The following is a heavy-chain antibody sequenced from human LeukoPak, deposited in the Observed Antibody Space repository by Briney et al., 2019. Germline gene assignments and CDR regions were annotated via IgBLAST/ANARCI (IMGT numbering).Heavy chain of an antibody. CDR2: ISFDGSNK. D-gene: IGHD2-15*01. CDR3: AKDPYRVVVATGNYLDP. Sequence: PGGSLRLSCAASGFTFSSYSMHWVRQAPGKGLEWVAVISFDGSNKYYADSVKGRFTISRDNSVSTLYLHMNILRAEDTAVYYCAKDPYRVVVATGNYLDPWGQGTLVTVSS. CDR1: GFTFSSYS. J-gene: IGHJ5*02. V-gene: IGHV3-30*04.